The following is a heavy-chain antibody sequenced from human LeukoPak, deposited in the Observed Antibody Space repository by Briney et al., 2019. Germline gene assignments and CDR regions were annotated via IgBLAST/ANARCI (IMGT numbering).Heavy chain of an antibody. Sequence: GGSLRLSCAASGFTFSSYSMNWVRQAPGRGLEWVSSIRFTGSYIYYADSVKGRFTISRDDAKNLLSLQMISLRVEDTAVYYCARAGPRRDGYNGDYWGQGTLVTVSS. CDR3: ARAGPRRDGYNGDY. CDR1: GFTFSSYS. V-gene: IGHV3-21*01. CDR2: IRFTGSYI. D-gene: IGHD5-24*01. J-gene: IGHJ4*02.